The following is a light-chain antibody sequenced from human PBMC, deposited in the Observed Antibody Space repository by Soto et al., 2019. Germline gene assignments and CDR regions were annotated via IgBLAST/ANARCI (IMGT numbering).Light chain of an antibody. Sequence: EIVLTQSPATLSSSPGERATLSCRASQTVNSRLAWYQHKPGQAPRLLIYRTSIRAAGIPARFSASGTGTDFTLTISDVQPEDFAVYYCHKRQSWPRTLGQGTKVDI. CDR3: HKRQSWPRT. CDR2: RTS. J-gene: IGKJ1*01. CDR1: QTVNSR. V-gene: IGKV3-11*01.